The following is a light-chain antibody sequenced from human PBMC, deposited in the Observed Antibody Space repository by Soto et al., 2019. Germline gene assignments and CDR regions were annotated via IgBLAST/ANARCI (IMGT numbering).Light chain of an antibody. CDR2: EVT. J-gene: IGLJ2*01. V-gene: IGLV2-14*01. Sequence: QSALTQPASVSGSPGQSITISCTGTSSGVGGYKYVSWYQHHPDKAPKLIIHEVTKRPSGVSNRFSGSKSGNTASLTISGLQAEDEGDYYCSSYTRNTTHVVFGGGTKLTVL. CDR1: SSGVGGYKY. CDR3: SSYTRNTTHVV.